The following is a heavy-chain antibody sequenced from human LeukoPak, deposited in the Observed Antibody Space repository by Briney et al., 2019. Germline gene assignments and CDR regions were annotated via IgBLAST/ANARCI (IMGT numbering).Heavy chain of an antibody. CDR3: ARSPESGGNVFDL. Sequence: GGSLRLSCAASGFTFSSNYMSWVRQAPGKGLEWVSAISGSGGSTYYADSVKGRFTISRDNSKNTLYLQMNSLRAEDTAVYYCARSPESGGNVFDLWGQGTMVTVSS. D-gene: IGHD3-16*01. CDR2: ISGSGGST. J-gene: IGHJ3*01. CDR1: GFTFSSNY. V-gene: IGHV3-53*01.